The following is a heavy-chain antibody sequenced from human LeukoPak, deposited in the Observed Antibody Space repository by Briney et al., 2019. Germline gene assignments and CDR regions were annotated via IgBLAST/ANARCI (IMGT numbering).Heavy chain of an antibody. CDR3: AREGQYGDYARFDP. CDR2: IYYSGST. Sequence: SETLSLTCTVSGGSISSYYWSWIRQPPGKGLEWLGYIYYSGSTNYNPSLKSRVTISVDTSKNQFSLKLSSVTAADTAVYYCAREGQYGDYARFDPWGQGTLVSVSS. D-gene: IGHD4-17*01. J-gene: IGHJ5*02. V-gene: IGHV4-59*01. CDR1: GGSISSYY.